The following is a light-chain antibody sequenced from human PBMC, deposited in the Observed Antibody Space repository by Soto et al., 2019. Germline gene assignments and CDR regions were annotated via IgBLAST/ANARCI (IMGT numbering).Light chain of an antibody. J-gene: IGLJ1*01. CDR3: YSYAGSYTNV. CDR2: DVS. CDR1: SSDVGGYKY. V-gene: IGLV2-11*01. Sequence: QSVLTQPRSVSGSPGQSVTISCTGTSSDVGGYKYVSWYQHHPGKAPKLMIYDVSKRPSGVPDRFSGSKSGNTASLTISGLQAEDEADYYCYSYAGSYTNVFGTVNKLTVL.